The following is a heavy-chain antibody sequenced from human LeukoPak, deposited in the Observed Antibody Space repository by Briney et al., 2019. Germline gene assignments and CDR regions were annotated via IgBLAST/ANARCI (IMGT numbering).Heavy chain of an antibody. V-gene: IGHV4-59*12. D-gene: IGHD3-10*01. CDR1: GGSISTYY. CDR3: ARDRDGMDV. J-gene: IGHJ6*02. Sequence: ESLSLTCTVSGGSISTYYWSWIRQPPGKGLEWIAYIHYSGSTNYNPSLKSRVTISVDTSKNQFSLKLSSVTAADTAVYYCARDRDGMDVWGQGTTVTVSS. CDR2: IHYSGST.